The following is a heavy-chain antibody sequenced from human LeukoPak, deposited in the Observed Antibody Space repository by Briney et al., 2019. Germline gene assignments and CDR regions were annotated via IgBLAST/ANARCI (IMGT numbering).Heavy chain of an antibody. CDR1: GYTFTGYY. V-gene: IGHV1-2*02. CDR2: INPNSGGT. Sequence: ASVKVSCKASGYTFTGYYMHWVRQAPGQGLEWMGWINPNSGGTNYAQKFQGRVTMTRDTSISTAYMELSRLRSDDTAVYYCARDKRFASSSPWFDPWGQGTLVTVSS. J-gene: IGHJ5*02. D-gene: IGHD6-6*01. CDR3: ARDKRFASSSPWFDP.